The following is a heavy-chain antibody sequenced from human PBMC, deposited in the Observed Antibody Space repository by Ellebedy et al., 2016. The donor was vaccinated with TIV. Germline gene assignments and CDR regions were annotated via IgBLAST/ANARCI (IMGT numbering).Heavy chain of an antibody. CDR2: ISSSGSTI. CDR1: GFTFSDYY. CDR3: ARDRVAGGNYYYYYGMDV. Sequence: GGSLRLSCAASGFTFSDYYMSWIRQAPGKGLEWVSYISSSGSTIYYADSVKGRFTISRDNSKNTLYLQMNSLRAEDTAVYYCARDRVAGGNYYYYYGMDVWGQGTTVTVSS. J-gene: IGHJ6*02. V-gene: IGHV3-11*01. D-gene: IGHD6-19*01.